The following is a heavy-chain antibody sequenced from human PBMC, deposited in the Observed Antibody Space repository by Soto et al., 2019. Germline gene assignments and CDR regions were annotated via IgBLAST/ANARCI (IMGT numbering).Heavy chain of an antibody. V-gene: IGHV3-15*01. CDR2: IKNKADGGTT. CDR3: TTLMPDY. J-gene: IGHJ4*02. Sequence: EVQLVESGGGLVKPGGSLRLSCAASGFTFSNAWMSWVRQAPGKGLEWVGRIKNKADGGTTDYAAPVKGRFTISRDDSKNTLYLEMNSLKTEDTAVFYCTTLMPDYWGQGTLVTVSS. D-gene: IGHD2-2*01. CDR1: GFTFSNAW.